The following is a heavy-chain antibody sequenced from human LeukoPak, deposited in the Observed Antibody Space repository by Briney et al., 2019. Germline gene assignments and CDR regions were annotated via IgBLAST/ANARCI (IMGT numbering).Heavy chain of an antibody. V-gene: IGHV4-4*02. J-gene: IGHJ4*02. CDR2: ISHTGRT. D-gene: IGHD3-3*01. Sequence: SETLSLTCAVSGASVSSSEWWSWVRQSPGKGLEWVGEISHTGRTNYNPSLESRVTISVDKSKNQFSLRLSSVTAADTAVYYCQSRYLEWLLEYWGQGTLVTVSS. CDR1: GASVSSSEW. CDR3: QSRYLEWLLEY.